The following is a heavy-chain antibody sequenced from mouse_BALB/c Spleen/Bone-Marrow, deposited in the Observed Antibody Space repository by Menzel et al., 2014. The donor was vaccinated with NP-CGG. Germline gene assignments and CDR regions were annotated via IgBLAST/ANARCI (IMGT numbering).Heavy chain of an antibody. CDR2: IYPGNSDT. J-gene: IGHJ1*01. V-gene: IGHV1-5*01. D-gene: IGHD2-3*01. Sequence: EVKLQESGTVLARPGASVKMSCKASGYSFTSYWMHWVKQRPGQGLEWIGAIYPGNSDTSYNQKFKGKAKLTAVTSASTAYMELSSLTNEGSAVYYCTRGLLRRGGYFDGWGAGTTVTVSS. CDR1: GYSFTSYW. CDR3: TRGLLRRGGYFDG.